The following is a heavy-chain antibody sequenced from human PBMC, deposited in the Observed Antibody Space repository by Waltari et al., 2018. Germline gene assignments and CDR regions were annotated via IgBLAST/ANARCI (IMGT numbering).Heavy chain of an antibody. CDR1: GFTFSSYA. CDR3: ANGGVQGVIISD. D-gene: IGHD3-10*01. CDR2: ISGSGGST. J-gene: IGHJ4*02. Sequence: EVQLLESGGGLVQPGGSLRLSCAASGFTFSSYAMSWVRQAPGKGLEWVSAISGSGGSTYYADSVKGRFTISRDNSKNTLYLQMNSLRAEDTAVYYCANGGVQGVIISDWGQGTLVIVSS. V-gene: IGHV3-23*01.